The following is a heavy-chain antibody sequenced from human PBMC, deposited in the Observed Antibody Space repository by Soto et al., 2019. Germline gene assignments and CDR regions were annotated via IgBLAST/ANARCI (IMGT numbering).Heavy chain of an antibody. Sequence: GGSLRLSCAASGFTFSRYWMHWVRQAPGKGLVWVSRIKSDGSSTNYADSVKGRFTISRDNAKNTLYLQMNSLRAEDTAVYYCATHSGIYFDHNNWFDPWDQGSL. J-gene: IGHJ5*02. V-gene: IGHV3-74*01. CDR2: IKSDGSST. D-gene: IGHD1-26*01. CDR3: ATHSGIYFDHNNWFDP. CDR1: GFTFSRYW.